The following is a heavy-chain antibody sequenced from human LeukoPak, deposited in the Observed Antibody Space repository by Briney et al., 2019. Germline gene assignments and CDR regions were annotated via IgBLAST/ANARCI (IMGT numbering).Heavy chain of an antibody. Sequence: GGSLRLSCAPSGFMFDDYAMHWVRQAPGKGLEWVSGISWNSGSIGYADSVKGRFSISRDNAKNSLYLQMNSLRVEDTALYYCARSSYSSSSSVWGQGTMVTVSS. CDR3: ARSSYSSSSSV. CDR2: ISWNSGSI. J-gene: IGHJ3*01. V-gene: IGHV3-9*01. D-gene: IGHD6-6*01. CDR1: GFMFDDYA.